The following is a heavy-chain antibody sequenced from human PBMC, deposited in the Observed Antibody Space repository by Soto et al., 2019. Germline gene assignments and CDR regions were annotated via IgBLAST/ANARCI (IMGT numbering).Heavy chain of an antibody. CDR3: ARDYGGNSGGFDY. Sequence: QLQLQESGSGLVKPSQTLSLTCAVSGGSISSGGYSWSWIRQPPGKGLEWIGYIYHSGSTYYNPSLKIRVTISVDRSKNQLSLKLSSVTAADTAVYYCARDYGGNSGGFDYWGQGTLVTVSS. J-gene: IGHJ4*02. CDR2: IYHSGST. D-gene: IGHD4-17*01. CDR1: GGSISSGGYS. V-gene: IGHV4-30-2*01.